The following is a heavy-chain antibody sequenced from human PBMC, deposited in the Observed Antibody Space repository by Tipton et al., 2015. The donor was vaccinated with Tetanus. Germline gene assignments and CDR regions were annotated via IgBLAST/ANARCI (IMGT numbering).Heavy chain of an antibody. J-gene: IGHJ6*03. CDR3: ARAPDSWSKIEFYYYYMDV. D-gene: IGHD6-13*01. Sequence: TLSLTCTVSGGSISTYHWNWFRLSPGKGPEWIGYICHTGHTYFNPSLKSRLAMSVDTSKNQFSLKLTSMTAADTAVYYCARAPDSWSKIEFYYYYMDVWGKGTTVTVSS. CDR1: GGSISTYH. CDR2: ICHTGHT. V-gene: IGHV4-4*09.